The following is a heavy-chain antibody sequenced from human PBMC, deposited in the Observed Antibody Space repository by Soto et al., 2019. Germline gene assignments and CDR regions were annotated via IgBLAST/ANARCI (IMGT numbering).Heavy chain of an antibody. V-gene: IGHV4-39*01. CDR3: QRLGGDGFPPVDY. CDR1: GGSIGSSSYY. Sequence: SETLCLTCTVSGGSIGSSSYYWGWIRQPPGKGLEWIGSIYYSGSTYYNPSLKSRVTISVDTSKNTVYLQINSLTAEDTGVYHCQRLGGDGFPPVDYWGRGTLVTVSS. D-gene: IGHD2-21*01. CDR2: IYYSGST. J-gene: IGHJ4*02.